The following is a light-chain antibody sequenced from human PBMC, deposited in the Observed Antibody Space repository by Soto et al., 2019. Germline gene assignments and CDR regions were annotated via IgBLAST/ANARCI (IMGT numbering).Light chain of an antibody. CDR2: SNT. CDR1: SSNLGPGFD. V-gene: IGLV1-40*01. J-gene: IGLJ1*01. Sequence: QSVLTQPPSVSGAPGQTVTISCTGGSSNLGPGFDVHWYQQVPGKAPKLVLYSNTLRPSGVPDRFSGSKSGSSASLAITGLQAEDEADHYCQSYDSRLTGSIFGTGTKVTVL. CDR3: QSYDSRLTGSI.